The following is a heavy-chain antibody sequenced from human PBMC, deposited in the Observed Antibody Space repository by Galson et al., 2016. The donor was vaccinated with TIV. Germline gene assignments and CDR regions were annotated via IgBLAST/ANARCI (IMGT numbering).Heavy chain of an antibody. Sequence: TLSLTCTVSGGSISNGDYSWSWIRQPPGKGPECIGYIYYSGNTNYKPSLESRVTISVDRSKNQFSLKLRSVTAADTAVYYCARVGLKYYYGLDVRGQGTTVTVSS. CDR1: GGSISNGDYS. CDR3: ARVGLKYYYGLDV. CDR2: IYYSGNT. D-gene: IGHD3-16*01. V-gene: IGHV4-30-4*01. J-gene: IGHJ6*02.